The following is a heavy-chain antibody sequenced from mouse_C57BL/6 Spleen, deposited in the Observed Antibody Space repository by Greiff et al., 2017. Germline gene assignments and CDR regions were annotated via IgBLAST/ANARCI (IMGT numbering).Heavy chain of an antibody. CDR2: IDPENGDT. CDR3: TTSFIGRYFDV. CDR1: GFNIKDDY. Sequence: EVKLQESGAELVRPGASVKLSCTASGFNIKDDYMHWVKQRPEQGLEWIGWIDPENGDTEYASKFQGKATITADTSSNTAYLQLSSLTSEDTAVYYCTTSFIGRYFDVWGTGTTVTVSS. V-gene: IGHV14-4*01. J-gene: IGHJ1*03. D-gene: IGHD1-1*01.